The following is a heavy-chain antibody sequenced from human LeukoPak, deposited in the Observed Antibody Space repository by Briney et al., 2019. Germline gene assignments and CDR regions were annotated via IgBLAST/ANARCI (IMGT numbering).Heavy chain of an antibody. CDR1: GYTFTSYA. J-gene: IGHJ4*02. CDR2: INTNTGNP. D-gene: IGHD3-22*01. CDR3: ARGGKPTYYYDSSGYYPFDY. V-gene: IGHV7-4-1*02. Sequence: GASVKVSCKASGYTFTSYAMNWVRQAPGQGLEWMGWINTNTGNPTYAQGFTGRFVFSLDTSVSTAYLQISSLKAEDTAVYYCARGGKPTYYYDSSGYYPFDYWGQGTLVTVSS.